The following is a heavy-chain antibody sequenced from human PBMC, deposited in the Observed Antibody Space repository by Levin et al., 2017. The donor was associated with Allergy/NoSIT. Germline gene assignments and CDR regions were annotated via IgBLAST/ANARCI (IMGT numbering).Heavy chain of an antibody. D-gene: IGHD3-10*01. CDR2: ISSSSSTI. CDR1: GFTFSSYS. CDR3: ARGQARRYYYGSGSS. Sequence: GGSLRLSCAASGFTFSSYSMNWVRQAPGKGLEWVSYISSSSSTIYYADSVKGRFTISRDNAKNSLYLQMNSLRAEDTAVYYCARGQARRYYYGSGSSWGQGTLVTVSS. V-gene: IGHV3-48*01. J-gene: IGHJ5*02.